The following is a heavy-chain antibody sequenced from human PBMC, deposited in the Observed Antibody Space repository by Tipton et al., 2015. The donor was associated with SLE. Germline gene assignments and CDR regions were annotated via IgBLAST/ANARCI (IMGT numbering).Heavy chain of an antibody. J-gene: IGHJ2*01. CDR2: ISSSGRTI. D-gene: IGHD6-6*01. CDR3: AGTHNSFYYFDL. CDR1: GFTFNNYE. V-gene: IGHV3-48*03. Sequence: VQLVQSGGGLVQPGGSLRLSCAASGFTFNNYEMNWVRQAPGKGLEWVSSISSSGRTIYYADSVKGRFTVSRDNAKNSLYLQMNSLRAEDTAVYYCAGTHNSFYYFDLWGRGTLVTVSS.